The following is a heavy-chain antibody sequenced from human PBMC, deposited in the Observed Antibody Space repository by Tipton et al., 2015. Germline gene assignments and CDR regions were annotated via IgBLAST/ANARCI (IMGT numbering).Heavy chain of an antibody. Sequence: QLVQSGAVVKKPGESLKISCKGSEDIFRSYWIGWVRQMPGKGLEWVSYISRSSSTIYYADSVKGRFTISRDNAKNSLYLQMNSLRDEDTAVYYCARRSAGFLEWFQDVWGQGTTVTVSS. J-gene: IGHJ6*02. CDR3: ARRSAGFLEWFQDV. D-gene: IGHD3-3*01. V-gene: IGHV3-48*02. CDR2: ISRSSSTI. CDR1: EDIFRSYW.